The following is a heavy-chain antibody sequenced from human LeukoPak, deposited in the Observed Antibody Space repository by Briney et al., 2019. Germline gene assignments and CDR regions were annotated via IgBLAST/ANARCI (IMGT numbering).Heavy chain of an antibody. CDR1: GYSFTSYW. CDR2: VYPGDSDT. Sequence: GESLKISCKGSGYSFTSYWIGWVRQMPGKGLEWMGIVYPGDSDTRYIPSFHGQVTISADKSISTAYLQWSSLKASDTAMYYCARIAGYGTPPGADAFDIWGQGTMVTVSS. CDR3: ARIAGYGTPPGADAFDI. D-gene: IGHD5-12*01. V-gene: IGHV5-51*01. J-gene: IGHJ3*02.